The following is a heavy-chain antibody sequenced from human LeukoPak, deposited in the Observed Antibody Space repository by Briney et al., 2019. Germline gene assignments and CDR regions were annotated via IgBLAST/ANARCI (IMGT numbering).Heavy chain of an antibody. CDR2: IYYSGST. V-gene: IGHV4-59*12. D-gene: IGHD1-26*01. J-gene: IGHJ4*02. Sequence: PSETLSLTCTVSGGSISSYYWSWIRQPPGKGLEWIGYIYYSGSTYYNPSLKSRVTISVDTSKNQFSLKLSSVTAADTAVYYCLVGATTVDNWGQGTLVTVSS. CDR3: LVGATTVDN. CDR1: GGSISSYY.